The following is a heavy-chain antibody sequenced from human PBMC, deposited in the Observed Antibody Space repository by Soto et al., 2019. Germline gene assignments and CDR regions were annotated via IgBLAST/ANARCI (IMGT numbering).Heavy chain of an antibody. Sequence: QVQLVESGGGVVQPGRSLRLSCAASGFTFSSYAMHWVRQAPGKGLVWVAVISYDGSNKYYADSVKGRFTFSRDNSENTVYLQMNSPIDEDTALDYCAKEDTVVGGVLGYWGQGTLFTVSS. CDR3: AKEDTVVGGVLGY. CDR2: ISYDGSNK. D-gene: IGHD2-15*01. V-gene: IGHV3-30-3*01. J-gene: IGHJ4*02. CDR1: GFTFSSYA.